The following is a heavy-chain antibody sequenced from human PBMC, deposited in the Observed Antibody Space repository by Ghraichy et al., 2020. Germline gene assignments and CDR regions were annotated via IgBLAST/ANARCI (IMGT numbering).Heavy chain of an antibody. J-gene: IGHJ4*02. V-gene: IGHV1-18*04. CDR2: ISAYNGNT. D-gene: IGHD3-10*02. Sequence: ASVKVSCKASGYTFTSYGISWVRQAPGQGLEWMGWISAYNGNTNYAQKLQGRVTMTTDTSTSTAYMELRSLRSDDTAVYYCARSYVPSVAAAGGVDYWGQGTLVTVSS. CDR1: GYTFTSYG. CDR3: ARSYVPSVAAAGGVDY.